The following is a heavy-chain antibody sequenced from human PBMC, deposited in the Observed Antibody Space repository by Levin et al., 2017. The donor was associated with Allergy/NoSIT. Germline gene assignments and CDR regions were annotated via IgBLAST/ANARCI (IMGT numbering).Heavy chain of an antibody. Sequence: GGSLRLSCAASGFIFSSYAMTWVRQAPGKGLEWVSSIGTNGRTYYADSVKGRFTISRDNSKNSLNLQMDSLRADDPAVYHCAKGGIGEAGGLDYWGQGTLVTVSS. CDR1: GFIFSSYA. CDR3: AKGGIGEAGGLDY. J-gene: IGHJ4*02. V-gene: IGHV3-23*01. D-gene: IGHD3-16*01. CDR2: IGTNGRT.